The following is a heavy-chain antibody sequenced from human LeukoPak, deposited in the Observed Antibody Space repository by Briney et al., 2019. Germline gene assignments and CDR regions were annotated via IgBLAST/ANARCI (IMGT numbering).Heavy chain of an antibody. D-gene: IGHD5-12*01. Sequence: AGSLRLSCAAPGFTFSTYAMSWVRQAPGKGLEWVSAISCGGANTYYADSVKGRFTISRDNSKNTLYLQMNSLRAEDTAVYYCAKLLVATQIWGDGTLVTVSS. CDR2: ISCGGANT. CDR1: GFTFSTYA. CDR3: AKLLVATQI. V-gene: IGHV3-23*01. J-gene: IGHJ4*01.